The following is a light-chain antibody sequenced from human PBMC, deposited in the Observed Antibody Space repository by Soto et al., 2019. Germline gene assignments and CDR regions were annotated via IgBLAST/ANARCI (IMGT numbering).Light chain of an antibody. CDR3: QQYNSYWT. Sequence: DIQMTQSPSTLSASVGDRVTITCRASQSISSWLAWYQQKPGKAPKLLIYKASSLDSGVPSRFSGSGSGTEFTLTISSLQPDGFATYYCQQYNSYWTFGQGTKVEIK. J-gene: IGKJ1*01. V-gene: IGKV1-5*03. CDR1: QSISSW. CDR2: KAS.